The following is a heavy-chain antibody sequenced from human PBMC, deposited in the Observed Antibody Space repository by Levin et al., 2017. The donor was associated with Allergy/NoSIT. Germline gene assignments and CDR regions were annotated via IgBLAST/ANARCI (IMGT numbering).Heavy chain of an antibody. CDR2: INSDGSGT. Sequence: PGGSLRLSCAASGFTFSNYWMHWVRQAPGKGLVWVSRINSDGSGTSYADSVKGRFTISRDNTKNTLYLQMNSLRVDDTAVYYCWRGWEVNGGWGQGTLVSVSS. CDR3: WRGWEVNGG. J-gene: IGHJ4*02. D-gene: IGHD1-26*01. CDR1: GFTFSNYW. V-gene: IGHV3-74*01.